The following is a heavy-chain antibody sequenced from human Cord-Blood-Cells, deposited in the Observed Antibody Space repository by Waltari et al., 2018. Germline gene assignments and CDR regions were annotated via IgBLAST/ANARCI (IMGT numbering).Heavy chain of an antibody. CDR2: ISYDGSNK. V-gene: IGHV3-30-3*01. CDR3: ARGRRVFDY. Sequence: QVQLVESGGGVVQPGRSLRLSCAASGFTFSSSALHWVRQAPGKGLEWVAVISYDGSNKYYADSVKGRFTISRDNSKNTLYLQMNSLRAEDTAVYYCARGRRVFDYWGQGTLVTVSS. J-gene: IGHJ4*02. CDR1: GFTFSSSA.